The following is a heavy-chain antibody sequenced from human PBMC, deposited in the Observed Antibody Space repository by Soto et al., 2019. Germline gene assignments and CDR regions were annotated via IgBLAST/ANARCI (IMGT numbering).Heavy chain of an antibody. CDR1: GGSISSGDYY. V-gene: IGHV4-30-4*01. Sequence: TSETLSLTCTVSGGSISSGDYYWSWIRQPPGKGLEWIGYIYYSGSTYYNPSLKSRVTISVDTSKNQFSLKLSSVTAADTAVYYCARDTRGYSYGYPDPYYYYGMDVWGQGTTVTVSS. CDR2: IYYSGST. D-gene: IGHD5-18*01. J-gene: IGHJ6*02. CDR3: ARDTRGYSYGYPDPYYYYGMDV.